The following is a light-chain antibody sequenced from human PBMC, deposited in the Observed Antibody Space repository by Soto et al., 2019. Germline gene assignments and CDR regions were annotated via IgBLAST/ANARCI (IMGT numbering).Light chain of an antibody. CDR2: DVS. Sequence: QSALTQPASVSGSPGQSITISCTGTSSNVGNYDYVSWYQQHPGKVPKLMIHDVSNRPSGVSNRFSGSKSGNTASLTISGLQAEDEADYYCISFTTRATYVFGTGTKVTVL. CDR1: SSNVGNYDY. V-gene: IGLV2-14*01. J-gene: IGLJ1*01. CDR3: ISFTTRATYV.